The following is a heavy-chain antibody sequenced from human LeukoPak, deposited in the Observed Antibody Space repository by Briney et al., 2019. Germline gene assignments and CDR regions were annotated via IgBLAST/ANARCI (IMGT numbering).Heavy chain of an antibody. CDR3: ARVLVGATTASSAFDI. Sequence: ASVKVSCKASGYSFSGHYIHWVRQAPGQGLEWMGQINPNSAASHYAQKFQDRVTMTSDTSINMAYMELRSLRSDDTAVYYCARVLVGATTASSAFDIWGQGTMVTVSS. D-gene: IGHD1-26*01. CDR1: GYSFSGHY. V-gene: IGHV1-2*06. J-gene: IGHJ3*02. CDR2: INPNSAAS.